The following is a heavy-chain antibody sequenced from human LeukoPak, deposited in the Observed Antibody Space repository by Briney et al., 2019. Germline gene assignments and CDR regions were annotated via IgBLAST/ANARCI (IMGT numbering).Heavy chain of an antibody. CDR2: INTYNGNP. D-gene: IGHD3-16*01. Sequence: ASVKVSCRASGYTFTSYYMNWVRQAPGQGLEFMGWINTYNGNPTYAQAFTGRFVFSVDTSVSAAYLQISSLKTEDTAVYYCASMGSHGFYIWGQGTMVTVSS. CDR1: GYTFTSYY. J-gene: IGHJ3*02. CDR3: ASMGSHGFYI. V-gene: IGHV7-4-1*02.